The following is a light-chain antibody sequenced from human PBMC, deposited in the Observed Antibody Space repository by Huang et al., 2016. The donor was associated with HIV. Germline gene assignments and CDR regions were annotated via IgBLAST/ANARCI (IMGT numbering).Light chain of an antibody. CDR2: AAS. CDR1: QGIDRW. V-gene: IGKV1D-12*01. J-gene: IGKJ2*01. Sequence: DIQMTQSPSSVTASVGDRVTITCRASQGIDRWLAWYQQRPGKAPKVLIYAASSLQGGVLSMFRGSGSGTDFSLTINTLQPEDFATYYCLQTNSFPYTFGQGTNLEI. CDR3: LQTNSFPYT.